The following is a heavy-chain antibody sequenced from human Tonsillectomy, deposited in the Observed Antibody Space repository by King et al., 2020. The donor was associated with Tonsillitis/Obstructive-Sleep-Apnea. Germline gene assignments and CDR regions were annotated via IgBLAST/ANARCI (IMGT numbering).Heavy chain of an antibody. CDR2: ISFDGNKK. D-gene: IGHD2-15*01. V-gene: IGHV3-30*01. CDR3: ARDYCSGCSCYSLPGY. CDR1: GFTFSSFA. J-gene: IGHJ4*02. Sequence: VQLVESGGGVVQPGRSLRLSCAASGFTFSSFALHWVRQAPGKGLEWVAVISFDGNKKYYADSVKGRFTISRDTSKNTLYLQMDSLRAEDTAVYYCARDYCSGCSCYSLPGYWGQGTLVTVSS.